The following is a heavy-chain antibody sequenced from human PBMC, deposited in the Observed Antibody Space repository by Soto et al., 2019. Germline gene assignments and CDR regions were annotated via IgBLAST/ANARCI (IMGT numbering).Heavy chain of an antibody. Sequence: PGGSLRLSCAASGFTVSSNYMSWVRQAPGKGLEWLSVIYTDDSTYYADSVKGRFTISRHNSKNTLYLQMNSLRAEDTAVYYCAKVPGQGTIPDYWGQGTLVTVSS. V-gene: IGHV3-53*04. D-gene: IGHD3-10*01. CDR2: IYTDDST. CDR3: AKVPGQGTIPDY. J-gene: IGHJ4*02. CDR1: GFTVSSNY.